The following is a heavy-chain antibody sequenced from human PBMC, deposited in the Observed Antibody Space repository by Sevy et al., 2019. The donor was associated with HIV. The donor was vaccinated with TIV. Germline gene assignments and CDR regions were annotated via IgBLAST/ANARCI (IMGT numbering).Heavy chain of an antibody. CDR3: ASLGYCSGGSCYLDY. CDR2: ISSSSSYI. D-gene: IGHD2-15*01. V-gene: IGHV3-21*01. Sequence: GGSLRLSCAASGFTFSSYSMNWVRQAPGKGLEWVSSISSSSSYIYYADSVKGRFTISSDNAKNSLYLQMNSLRAEDTAVYYCASLGYCSGGSCYLDYWGQGTLVTVSS. J-gene: IGHJ4*02. CDR1: GFTFSSYS.